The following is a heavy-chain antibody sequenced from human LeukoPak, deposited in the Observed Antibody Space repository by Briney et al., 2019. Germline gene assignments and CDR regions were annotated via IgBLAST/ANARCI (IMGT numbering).Heavy chain of an antibody. CDR3: VSVLTVTFDS. CDR2: VWSDGNGK. Sequence: GGSLRLSCAASGFTFSIYGMHWVRQAPGKGLEWVALVWSDGNGKFYADSVKGRFTISRDNSKNTVYLQMNSLRAEDTAVYYCVSVLTVTFDSWGQGTLVTVSS. J-gene: IGHJ4*02. D-gene: IGHD4-17*01. CDR1: GFTFSIYG. V-gene: IGHV3-33*01.